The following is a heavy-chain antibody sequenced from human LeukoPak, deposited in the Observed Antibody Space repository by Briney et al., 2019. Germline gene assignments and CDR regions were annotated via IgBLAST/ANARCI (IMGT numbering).Heavy chain of an antibody. CDR2: ISSSSSYI. V-gene: IGHV3-21*01. CDR1: GFTFSSYS. CDR3: ARDLGYYYDSSHDAFDI. D-gene: IGHD3-22*01. J-gene: IGHJ3*02. Sequence: PGGSLRLSCAASGFTFSSYSMNWVRQAPGKGLEWVSSISSSSSYIYYADSVKGRFTISRDNAKNSLYLQMNSLRAEDTAVYYCARDLGYYYDSSHDAFDIWGRGTMVTVSS.